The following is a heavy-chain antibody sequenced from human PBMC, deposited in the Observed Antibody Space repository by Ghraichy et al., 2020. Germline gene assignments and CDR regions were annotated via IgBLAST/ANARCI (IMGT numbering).Heavy chain of an antibody. CDR1: GGSFSAHY. D-gene: IGHD3-9*01. J-gene: IGHJ5*02. V-gene: IGHV4-34*01. CDR3: ARGLVVLRYFDWLRSEWWFDP. Sequence: ETLSLTCAVYGGSFSAHYWSWIRQPPGKGLEWIGEINHSGSTNYNPSLKSRVTISVDTSKNQFSLKLSSVTAADTAVYYCARGLVVLRYFDWLRSEWWFDPWGQGTLVTVSS. CDR2: INHSGST.